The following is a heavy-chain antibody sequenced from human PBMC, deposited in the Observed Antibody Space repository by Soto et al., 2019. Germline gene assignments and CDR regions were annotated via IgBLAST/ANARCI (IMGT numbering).Heavy chain of an antibody. CDR2: INWNSGSI. V-gene: IGHV3-9*01. CDR1: GFTFDDYA. D-gene: IGHD6-13*01. Sequence: SGGSLRLSCAASGFTFDDYAMHWVRQVPGKGLEWVSGINWNSGSIGYGDSVKGRFAISRDNAKNSLHLQMNSLSAEDTAFYYCVKDESINWYSGHFRHWGQGTLVTVS. CDR3: VKDESINWYSGHFRH. J-gene: IGHJ1*01.